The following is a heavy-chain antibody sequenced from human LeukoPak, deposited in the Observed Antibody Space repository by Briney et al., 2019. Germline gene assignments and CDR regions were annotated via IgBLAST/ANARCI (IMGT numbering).Heavy chain of an antibody. CDR3: ARAVSPPYYYMDV. J-gene: IGHJ6*03. D-gene: IGHD3-16*01. Sequence: NPSETLSLTCAVSGVSISRYSWSWIRRPPGKGLEWIGYIYNDGATNYNPSLKSRVTMSLDTSKNQFSLKLDSVAAADTSLYYRARAVSPPYYYMDVWGTGTTVTVSS. V-gene: IGHV4-59*01. CDR1: GVSISRYS. CDR2: IYNDGAT.